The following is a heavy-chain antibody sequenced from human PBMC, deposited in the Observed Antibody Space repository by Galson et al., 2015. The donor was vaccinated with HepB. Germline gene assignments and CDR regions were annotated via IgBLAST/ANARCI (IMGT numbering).Heavy chain of an antibody. CDR2: IWYDGSNK. J-gene: IGHJ5*02. D-gene: IGHD3-22*01. V-gene: IGHV3-33*01. CDR1: GFTFSSYG. Sequence: SLRLSCAASGFTFSSYGMHWVRQAPGKGLEWVAVIWYDGSNKYYADSVKGRFTISRDNSKNTLYLQMNSLRAEDTAVYYCAREGYYYDSSGYFQNWFDPWGQGTLVTVSS. CDR3: AREGYYYDSSGYFQNWFDP.